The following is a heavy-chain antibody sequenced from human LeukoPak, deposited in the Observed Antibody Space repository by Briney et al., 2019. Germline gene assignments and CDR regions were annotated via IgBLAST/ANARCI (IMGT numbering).Heavy chain of an antibody. D-gene: IGHD6-13*01. CDR3: AKHRAADPSEAFDI. Sequence: KPSETLSLTCTVSGGSISSSSYYWGWIRQPPGKGLEWIATIHYSGSTYYNPSLKSRVTIAVDTSKNQFSLKLTSVTAADTAVYYCAKHRAADPSEAFDIWGQGTMVTVSS. CDR2: IHYSGST. V-gene: IGHV4-39*01. CDR1: GGSISSSSYY. J-gene: IGHJ3*02.